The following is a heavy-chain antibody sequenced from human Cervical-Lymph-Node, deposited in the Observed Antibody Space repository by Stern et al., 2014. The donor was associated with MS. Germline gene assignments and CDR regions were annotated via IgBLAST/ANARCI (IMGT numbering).Heavy chain of an antibody. D-gene: IGHD3-3*01. J-gene: IGHJ6*02. CDR3: ARSFDFWSALYHYQYYGMDV. Sequence: QLVQSGSELKKPGASVKVSCKASGYTFSTYAMNWVRQAPGQGLEWMGWIKTNTGNPTYAQGFTGRFVFSLDTSVSTTYLQINSLKAEDTAVYYCARSFDFWSALYHYQYYGMDVWGLGTTVTVSS. CDR2: IKTNTGNP. CDR1: GYTFSTYA. V-gene: IGHV7-4-1*02.